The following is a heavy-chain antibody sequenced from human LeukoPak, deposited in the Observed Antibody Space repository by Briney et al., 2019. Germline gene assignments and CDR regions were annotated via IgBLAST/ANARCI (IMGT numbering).Heavy chain of an antibody. J-gene: IGHJ4*02. Sequence: SETLSLTCTVSGGSISSGGYYWSWIRQHPGKGLEWIGYIYYSGSTYYNPSLKSRVTISVDTSKNQFSLKLSSVTAADTAVYYCARFYSSSQSSYFDYWGQGTLVTVSS. V-gene: IGHV4-31*03. D-gene: IGHD6-6*01. CDR1: GGSISSGGYY. CDR2: IYYSGST. CDR3: ARFYSSSQSSYFDY.